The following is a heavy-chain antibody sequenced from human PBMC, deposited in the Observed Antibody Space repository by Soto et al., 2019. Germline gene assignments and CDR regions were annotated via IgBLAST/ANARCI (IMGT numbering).Heavy chain of an antibody. CDR1: GGSISSYY. CDR3: GRETLGYCSGGRCSEEGGFDY. V-gene: IGHV4-59*12. D-gene: IGHD2-15*01. CDR2: IYYSGST. J-gene: IGHJ4*02. Sequence: SETLSLTCTVSGGSISSYYWSWIRQPPGKGLEWIGYIYYSGSTNYNPSLKSRVTISVDTSKNQFSLKLSSVTAADTAVYYCGRETLGYCSGGRCSEEGGFDYWGQRTPVTVS.